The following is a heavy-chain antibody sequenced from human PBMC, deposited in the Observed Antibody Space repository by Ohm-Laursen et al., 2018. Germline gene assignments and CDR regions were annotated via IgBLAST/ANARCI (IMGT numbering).Heavy chain of an antibody. Sequence: SSLRLSCSASGFTFDDYAMHWVRQAPGKGLEWVSGINWNSVSIGYADSVKGRFTISRDNAKKSLYLQMNSLRVEDTALYYCARAPALSNSPDYWGQGTLVTVSS. J-gene: IGHJ4*02. CDR3: ARAPALSNSPDY. CDR2: INWNSVSI. V-gene: IGHV3-9*01. CDR1: GFTFDDYA. D-gene: IGHD4-11*01.